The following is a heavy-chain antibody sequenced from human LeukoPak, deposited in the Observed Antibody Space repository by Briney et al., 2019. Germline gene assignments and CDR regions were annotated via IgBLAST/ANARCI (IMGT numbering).Heavy chain of an antibody. CDR3: ASTDILTGYSNFDY. D-gene: IGHD3-9*01. CDR1: GGSISSGGYY. V-gene: IGHV4-31*03. Sequence: SETLSLTCTVSGGSISSGGYYWSWIRQHPGKGLEWIGYIYYSGSTYYNPSLKSRVTISVDTSKNQFSLKLSSVTAADTAVYYCASTDILTGYSNFDYWGQGTPVTVSS. CDR2: IYYSGST. J-gene: IGHJ4*02.